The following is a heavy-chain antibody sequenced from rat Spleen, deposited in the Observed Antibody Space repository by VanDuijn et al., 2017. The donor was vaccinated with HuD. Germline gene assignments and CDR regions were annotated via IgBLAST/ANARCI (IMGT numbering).Heavy chain of an antibody. J-gene: IGHJ2*01. CDR3: TRDFNWELGH. CDR1: GFSLMDYS. CDR2: MKYDGDT. D-gene: IGHD5-1*01. Sequence: QVQLKESGPGLVQPSQTLSLTCTVSGFSLMDYSVHWVRQPPGKGLEWMGRMKYDGDTYYNSALKSRLSISRDTSKSQVFLKMNSLQTEDTAIYYCTRDFNWELGHWGQGVMVTVSS. V-gene: IGHV2S30*01.